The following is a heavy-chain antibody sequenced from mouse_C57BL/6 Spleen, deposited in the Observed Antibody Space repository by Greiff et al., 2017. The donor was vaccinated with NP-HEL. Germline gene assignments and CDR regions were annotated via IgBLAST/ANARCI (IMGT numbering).Heavy chain of an antibody. CDR1: GYTFTSYG. J-gene: IGHJ2*01. Sequence: QVQLKESGAELARPGASVKLSCKASGYTFTSYGISWVKQRTGQGLEWIGEIYPRSGNTYYNEKFKGKATLTADKSSSTAYMELRSLTSEDSAVYFCARSLRDYYGSSYYFDYWGQGTTLTVSS. D-gene: IGHD1-1*01. CDR2: IYPRSGNT. CDR3: ARSLRDYYGSSYYFDY. V-gene: IGHV1-81*01.